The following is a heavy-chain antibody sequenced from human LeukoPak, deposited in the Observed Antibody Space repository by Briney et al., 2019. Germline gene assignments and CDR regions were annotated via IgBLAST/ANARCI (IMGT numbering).Heavy chain of an antibody. CDR2: INPYSGGT. D-gene: IGHD3-22*01. V-gene: IGHV1-2*06. Sequence: ASVKVSCKASGYTFAGYYLHRVRQAPGQGLEWMGRINPYSGGTNYAQKFQGRVTMTRDTSISTAYMELSRLRSDDTAVYYCARDAGYYDSSGYHYFDYWGQGTLVTVSS. J-gene: IGHJ4*02. CDR1: GYTFAGYY. CDR3: ARDAGYYDSSGYHYFDY.